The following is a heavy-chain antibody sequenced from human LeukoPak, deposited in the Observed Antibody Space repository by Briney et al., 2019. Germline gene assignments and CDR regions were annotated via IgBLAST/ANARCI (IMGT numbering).Heavy chain of an antibody. Sequence: ASVKVSCKASGYKFTSYGLNWVRQAPGQGLEWMGWINTNTGNPTYAQGFTGRFVFSLDTSVSTAYLQISSLKAEDTAVYYCASLMVRGVIRWFDPWGQGTLVTVSS. V-gene: IGHV7-4-1*02. D-gene: IGHD3-10*01. J-gene: IGHJ5*02. CDR1: GYKFTSYG. CDR2: INTNTGNP. CDR3: ASLMVRGVIRWFDP.